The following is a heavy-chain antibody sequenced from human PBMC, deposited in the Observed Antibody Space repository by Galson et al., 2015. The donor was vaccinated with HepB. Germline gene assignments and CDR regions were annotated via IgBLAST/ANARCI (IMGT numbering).Heavy chain of an antibody. V-gene: IGHV3-23*01. CDR2: ISGSGIYK. CDR3: AKRGESGGYSPLDY. D-gene: IGHD1-26*01. Sequence: SLRLSCATSGSTFTTHAMSWVRQAPGKGLEWVAAISGSGIYKYSTDSARGRFTISRDNSKNMVYLEMNSLRVEDSAVYYCAKRGESGGYSPLDYWGQGSLVFVSS. CDR1: GSTFTTHA. J-gene: IGHJ4*02.